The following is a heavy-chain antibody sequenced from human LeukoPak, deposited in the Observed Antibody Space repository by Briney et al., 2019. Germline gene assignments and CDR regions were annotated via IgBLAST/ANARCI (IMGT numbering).Heavy chain of an antibody. Sequence: GGSLRLSCAASGFTFSSYGMHWVRQAPGKGLEWVAVIWYDGSNKYYADSVKGRFTISRDNSKNTLYLQMNSLRAEDTAVYYCARDSTMIVVVTPPGDYWGQGTLVTVSS. CDR1: GFTFSSYG. V-gene: IGHV3-30*19. D-gene: IGHD3-22*01. J-gene: IGHJ4*02. CDR2: IWYDGSNK. CDR3: ARDSTMIVVVTPPGDY.